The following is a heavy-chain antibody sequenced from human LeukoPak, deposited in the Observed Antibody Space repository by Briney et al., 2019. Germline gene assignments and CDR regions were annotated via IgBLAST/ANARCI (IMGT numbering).Heavy chain of an antibody. Sequence: GRPLRLSCAASGFTFDNYAMHWVRQAPGKGLEWVSIISWNSGYIGYADSVKGRFTISRDNAKKSLDLQMNSLRAEDTAFYYCAKVRGTYSSGYFFDYWGQGTLVTVSS. J-gene: IGHJ4*02. D-gene: IGHD6-19*01. CDR1: GFTFDNYA. CDR2: ISWNSGYI. CDR3: AKVRGTYSSGYFFDY. V-gene: IGHV3-9*01.